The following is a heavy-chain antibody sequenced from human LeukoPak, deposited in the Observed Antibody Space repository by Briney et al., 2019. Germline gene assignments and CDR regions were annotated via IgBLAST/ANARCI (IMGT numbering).Heavy chain of an antibody. CDR2: ISYDGSNK. J-gene: IGHJ4*02. CDR3: ARDLPVDY. V-gene: IGHV3-30*03. Sequence: PGGSLRLSCAASGFTFSSYGMHWVRQAPGKGLEWVAVISYDGSNKYYADSVKGRFTISRDNSKNTLYLQMNSLRAEDTAVYYCARDLPVDYWGQGTLVTVSS. CDR1: GFTFSSYG.